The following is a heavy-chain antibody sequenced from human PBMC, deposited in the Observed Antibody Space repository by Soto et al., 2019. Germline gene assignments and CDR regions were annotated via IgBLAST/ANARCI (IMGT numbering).Heavy chain of an antibody. Sequence: ASVKVSCKASGYTFTSYYMHWVRQAPGQGLEWMGIINPSGGSTGYAQKFQGRVTMTRDTSTSTVYMELSSLRSEDTAVYYCARELVSGLRAAAGFDYWGQGTLVTVSS. CDR2: INPSGGST. CDR3: ARELVSGLRAAAGFDY. CDR1: GYTFTSYY. V-gene: IGHV1-46*01. J-gene: IGHJ4*02. D-gene: IGHD6-13*01.